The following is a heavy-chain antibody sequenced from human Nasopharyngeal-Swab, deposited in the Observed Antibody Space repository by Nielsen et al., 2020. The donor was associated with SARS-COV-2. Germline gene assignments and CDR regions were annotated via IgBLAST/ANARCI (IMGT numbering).Heavy chain of an antibody. CDR3: ARGFTGTYYYYYMDV. CDR1: GFTVSSNY. Sequence: GESLKISCAASGFTVSSNYKSWVRQAQGKGLEWVSVIYSGGSTYYADSVKGRFTISRHNSKNTLYLQMNSLRAEDTAVYYCARGFTGTYYYYYMDVWGKGTTVTVSS. V-gene: IGHV3-53*04. J-gene: IGHJ6*03. CDR2: IYSGGST. D-gene: IGHD3-9*01.